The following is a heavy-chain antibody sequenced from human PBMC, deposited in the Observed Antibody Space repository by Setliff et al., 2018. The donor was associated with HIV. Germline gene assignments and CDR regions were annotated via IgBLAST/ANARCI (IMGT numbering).Heavy chain of an antibody. J-gene: IGHJ3*02. CDR2: INPSSGRT. CDR1: GYIFGTYY. CDR3: ATDAYHDFLTGPTPGAFDI. D-gene: IGHD3-9*01. V-gene: IGHV1-46*01. Sequence: ASVKVSCKASGYIFGTYYMHWVRQAPGHGPEWMGIINPSSGRTSYAQKFQGRVSMTRDTSTGTVYMDLSRLRYEDTAVYYCATDAYHDFLTGPTPGAFDIWGQGTVVTVSS.